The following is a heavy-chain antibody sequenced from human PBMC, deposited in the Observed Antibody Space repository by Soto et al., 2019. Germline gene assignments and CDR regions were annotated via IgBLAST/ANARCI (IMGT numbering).Heavy chain of an antibody. Sequence: SVKVSCKASGGTFSSYAISWVRQAPGQGLEWMGGIIPIFGTANYAQKFQGRVTITADKSTSTAYMELSSLRSEDTAVYYCASSTVTTTPNWFGPWGQGTLVTVSS. CDR2: IIPIFGTA. J-gene: IGHJ5*02. D-gene: IGHD4-17*01. CDR1: GGTFSSYA. V-gene: IGHV1-69*06. CDR3: ASSTVTTTPNWFGP.